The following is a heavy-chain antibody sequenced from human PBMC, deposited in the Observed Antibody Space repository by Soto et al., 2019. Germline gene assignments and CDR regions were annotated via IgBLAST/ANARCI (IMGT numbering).Heavy chain of an antibody. CDR1: GFSFRSHG. J-gene: IGHJ4*02. CDR3: AKDHRNGGSRVDY. CDR2: ISYDGSNS. D-gene: IGHD2-15*01. Sequence: ESGGGVVQPGRSLRLSCAASGFSFRSHGMHWVRQAPGKGLQWVAVISYDGSNSYYADSVKGRFTISRDNSNNALYLQMSSLRPEDTAVYFCAKDHRNGGSRVDYWGQGTLVTVSS. V-gene: IGHV3-30*18.